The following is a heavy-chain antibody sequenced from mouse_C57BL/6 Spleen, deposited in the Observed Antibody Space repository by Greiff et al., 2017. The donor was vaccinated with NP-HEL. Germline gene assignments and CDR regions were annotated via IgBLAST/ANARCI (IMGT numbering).Heavy chain of an antibody. CDR1: GFTFSDYY. J-gene: IGHJ2*01. D-gene: IGHD2-5*01. CDR2: INYDGSST. CDR3: ARVGKNYSNYFDY. V-gene: IGHV5-16*01. Sequence: EVKLMESEGGLVQPGSSMKLSCTASGFTFSDYYMAWVRQVPEKGLEWVANINYDGSSTYYLDSLKSRFIISRDNAKNILYLQMSSLKSEDTATYYCARVGKNYSNYFDYWGQGTTLTVSS.